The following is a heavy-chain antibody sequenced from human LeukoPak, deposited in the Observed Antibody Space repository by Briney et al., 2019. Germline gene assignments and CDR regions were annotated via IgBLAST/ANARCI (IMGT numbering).Heavy chain of an antibody. Sequence: GGSLRLSCAASGFTSSEYYMSWIRQAPGKRQEWVSYITSSGSTTYYADSVKGRFTISRDNAKNSLYLQMNSLRAEDTAVYYCAREMDGPYGSGSPLDYWGQGTLVTVSS. J-gene: IGHJ4*02. D-gene: IGHD3-10*01. V-gene: IGHV3-11*01. CDR3: AREMDGPYGSGSPLDY. CDR1: GFTSSEYY. CDR2: ITSSGSTT.